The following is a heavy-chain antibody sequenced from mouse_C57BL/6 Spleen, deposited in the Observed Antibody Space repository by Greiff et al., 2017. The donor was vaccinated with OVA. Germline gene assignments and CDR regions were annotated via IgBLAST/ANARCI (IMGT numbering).Heavy chain of an antibody. CDR3: ARLSSNAMDY. V-gene: IGHV1-69*01. CDR2: IDPSDSYT. J-gene: IGHJ4*01. CDR1: GYTFTSYW. Sequence: QVQLQQPGAELVMPGASVKLSCKASGYTFTSYWMHWVKQRPGQGLEWIGEIDPSDSYTNYNQKVKGKSTLTVDKSSSTAYMQLSSLTSEDAAVYYCARLSSNAMDYWGQGTSVTVSS.